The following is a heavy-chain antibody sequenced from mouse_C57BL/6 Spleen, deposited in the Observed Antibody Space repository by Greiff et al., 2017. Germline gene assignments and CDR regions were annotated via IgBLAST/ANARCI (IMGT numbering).Heavy chain of an antibody. Sequence: EVHLVESGGGLVQPGGSMKLSCVASGFTFSNYWMNWVRQSPEKGLEWVAQIRLKSDNYATHYAEAVKGRFTISRDDSKSSVYLQMHNLRAEDTGVYYCTDYSSYVGSMDYWGQGTSLTVSS. V-gene: IGHV6-3*01. D-gene: IGHD2-5*01. CDR1: GFTFSNYW. CDR3: TDYSSYVGSMDY. J-gene: IGHJ4*01. CDR2: IRLKSDNYAT.